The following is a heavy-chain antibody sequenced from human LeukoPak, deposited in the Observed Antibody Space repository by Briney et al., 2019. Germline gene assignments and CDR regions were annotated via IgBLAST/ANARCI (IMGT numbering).Heavy chain of an antibody. D-gene: IGHD1-14*01. CDR3: ARDNRENAFDI. CDR1: GFTFSSYW. V-gene: IGHV3-74*01. Sequence: GGALRLSCAASGFTFSSYWMHWVRQAPGKGLAWVSRINSDGSSTSYADSVKGRFTISRDNAKNTLYLQMNSLRAEDTAVYYCARDNRENAFDIWGQGTIVTVSS. CDR2: INSDGSST. J-gene: IGHJ3*02.